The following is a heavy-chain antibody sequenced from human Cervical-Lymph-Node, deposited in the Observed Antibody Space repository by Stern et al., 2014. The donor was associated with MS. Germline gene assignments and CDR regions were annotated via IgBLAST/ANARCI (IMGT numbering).Heavy chain of an antibody. CDR2: ISPTNGDT. CDR3: AENMDV. J-gene: IGHJ6*02. CDR1: GFPFSNYY. V-gene: IGHV1-2*02. Sequence: VQLVESGAEVKKPGASVQVSFKASGFPFSNYYLHWLRQAPGQRPEWMGRISPTNGDTNYATKFQGRGTMTRDTSIGLVSLELTGLRFYDTAVYYFAENMDVWGQGTMVTVSS.